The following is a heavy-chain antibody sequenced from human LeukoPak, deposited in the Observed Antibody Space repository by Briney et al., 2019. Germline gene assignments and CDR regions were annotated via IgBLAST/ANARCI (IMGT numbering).Heavy chain of an antibody. D-gene: IGHD5-24*01. J-gene: IGHJ4*02. CDR2: INPSGGST. V-gene: IGHV1-46*01. Sequence: ASVKVSYKASGYTFTSYYMHWVRQAPGQGLEWMGIINPSGGSTSYAQKLQGRVTMTTDTSTSAAYMELRSLRSDDTAVYYCARDPGWETATAHFDNWGQGTLVTVSS. CDR3: ARDPGWETATAHFDN. CDR1: GYTFTSYY.